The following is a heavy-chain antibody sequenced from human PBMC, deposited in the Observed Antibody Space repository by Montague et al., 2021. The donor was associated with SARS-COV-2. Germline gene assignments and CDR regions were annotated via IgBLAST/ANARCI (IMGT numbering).Heavy chain of an antibody. CDR1: GFTFSSYG. D-gene: IGHD3-10*01. V-gene: IGHV3-33*01. Sequence: SLRLSCAASGFTFSSYGMHWVRQAPGKGLEWVAVIWYDGSNKYYADSVKGRFTISRDKSKNTLYLQMNSLRAEDTAVYYCARDSDYYYYGMDVWGQGTTVTVSS. CDR2: IWYDGSNK. CDR3: ARDSDYYYYGMDV. J-gene: IGHJ6*02.